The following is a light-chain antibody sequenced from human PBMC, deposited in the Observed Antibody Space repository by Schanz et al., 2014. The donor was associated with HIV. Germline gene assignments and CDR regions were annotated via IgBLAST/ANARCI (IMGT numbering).Light chain of an antibody. CDR1: QDISNY. CDR3: QQGDTFPT. J-gene: IGKJ2*01. CDR2: DAS. Sequence: DIQMTQSPSSLSASVGDRVTITCQASQDISNYLNWYQQKPGKAPIYDASNLKTGVPSRFSGSGSGTDFSLTISSLQPEDFATYYCQQGDTFPTFGQGTKLEIK. V-gene: IGKV1-33*01.